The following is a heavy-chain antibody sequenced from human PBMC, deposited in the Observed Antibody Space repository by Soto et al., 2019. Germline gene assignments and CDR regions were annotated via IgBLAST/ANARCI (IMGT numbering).Heavy chain of an antibody. V-gene: IGHV1-8*01. J-gene: IGHJ6*04. CDR2: MNPNNGDT. D-gene: IGHD3-3*01. Sequence: QVQLVQPGAEVKKPGASVKVSCKAVGYTFTSYDINWVRQATGQGLEWMGWMNPNNGDTEYAERLQGRVTKHTNSSINTAYMELSILRFEDTPVYYCARGLRFLGSLPLSKYCYKMDVWGNGPTVTVSS. CDR1: GYTFTSYD. CDR3: ARGLRFLGSLPLSKYCYKMDV.